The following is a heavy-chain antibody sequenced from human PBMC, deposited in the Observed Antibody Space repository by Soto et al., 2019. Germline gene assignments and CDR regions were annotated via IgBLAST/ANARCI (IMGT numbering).Heavy chain of an antibody. Sequence: SETLSLTCTVSGGSISSGGYSWTWIRQSPGKGLEWIGYTYQSGSAYYNPSLKSRVTISVDRSKNQFSLNLTSVTAADTAVYYCTTDLVVPAAIPFYYYYYGMDVWGQGTTVTVSS. CDR1: GGSISSGGYS. CDR3: TTDLVVPAAIPFYYYYYGMDV. V-gene: IGHV4-30-2*06. D-gene: IGHD2-2*02. J-gene: IGHJ6*02. CDR2: TYQSGSA.